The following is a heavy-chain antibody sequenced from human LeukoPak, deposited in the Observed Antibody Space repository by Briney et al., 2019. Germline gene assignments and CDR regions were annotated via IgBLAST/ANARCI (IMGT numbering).Heavy chain of an antibody. CDR1: GGTFSSYA. CDR2: IIPIFGTA. V-gene: IGHV1-69*05. D-gene: IGHD5-12*01. J-gene: IGHJ4*02. Sequence: SVKVSCKASGGTFSSYAISWVRQAPGQGLEWMGGIIPIFGTANYAQKFQGRVTITTDESTSTAYMELSSLRSEDTAVYYCARGGYSGYDHIPYYFDYWGQGTLVTVSS. CDR3: ARGGYSGYDHIPYYFDY.